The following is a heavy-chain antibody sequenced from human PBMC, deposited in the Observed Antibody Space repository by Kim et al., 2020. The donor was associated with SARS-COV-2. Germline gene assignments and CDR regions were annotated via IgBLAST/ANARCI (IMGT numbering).Heavy chain of an antibody. CDR2: IKSKTDGGTT. V-gene: IGHV3-15*01. D-gene: IGHD2-2*01. J-gene: IGHJ6*02. CDR1: GFTFSNAW. CDR3: TTVARVYCSSTSCSTYYYYGMDV. Sequence: GGSLRLSCAASGFTFSNAWMSWVRQAPGKGLEWVGRIKSKTDGGTTDYAAPVKGRFTISRDDSENTLYLQMNSLKTEDTAVYYCTTVARVYCSSTSCSTYYYYGMDVWGQGTTVTVSS.